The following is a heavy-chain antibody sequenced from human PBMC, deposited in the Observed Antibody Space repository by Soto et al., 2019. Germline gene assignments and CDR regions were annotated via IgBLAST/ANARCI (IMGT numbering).Heavy chain of an antibody. J-gene: IGHJ4*02. CDR2: INSDGIGT. V-gene: IGHV3-74*01. Sequence: EVQMVESGGGLVQPGGSLRLSCAASGFTFNDYWMHWVRQAPGRGLVWVSRINSDGIGTGYADSVKGRFTISRDNAKNSLYLQMNSLRAEYTAVYYCTRGGLYSYDYFDYWGLGTLVTVSS. CDR3: TRGGLYSYDYFDY. D-gene: IGHD5-18*01. CDR1: GFTFNDYW.